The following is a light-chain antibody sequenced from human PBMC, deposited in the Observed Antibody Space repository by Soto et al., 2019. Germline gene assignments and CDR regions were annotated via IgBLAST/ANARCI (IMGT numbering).Light chain of an antibody. Sequence: EIVMTQSPATLSVSPGERATLSCRTSQSVSSSLAWYQQKPGQAPSLLIYGASTRATGIPARFSGSGSGTEFTLTISSLQSEDFAVYYCQQYNNWPPLTFGGGTKVDIK. CDR1: QSVSSS. CDR2: GAS. V-gene: IGKV3-15*01. CDR3: QQYNNWPPLT. J-gene: IGKJ4*01.